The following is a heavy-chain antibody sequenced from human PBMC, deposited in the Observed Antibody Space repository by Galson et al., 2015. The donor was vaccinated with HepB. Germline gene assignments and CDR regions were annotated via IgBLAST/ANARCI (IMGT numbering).Heavy chain of an antibody. Sequence: SLRLSCAASGFTFSSYAMHWVRQAPGKGLEWVAVISYDGSNKYYADSVKGRFTISRDNSKNTLYLQMNSLRAEDTAVYYCAREGGYCSGGSCYSRSNYYYYGMDVWGQGTTVTVSS. CDR1: GFTFSSYA. D-gene: IGHD2-15*01. V-gene: IGHV3-30*04. CDR2: ISYDGSNK. J-gene: IGHJ6*02. CDR3: AREGGYCSGGSCYSRSNYYYYGMDV.